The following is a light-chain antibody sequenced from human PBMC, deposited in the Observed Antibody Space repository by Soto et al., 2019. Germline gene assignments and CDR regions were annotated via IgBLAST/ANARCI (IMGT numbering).Light chain of an antibody. CDR2: AAS. CDR3: QKYNSAPRT. CDR1: HGISNY. J-gene: IGKJ2*01. Sequence: DIQMTQSPSSLSASVGDRVTNTCRASHGISNYLAWFQQKRGKVPKLLIYAASTLQSGVPSRFSGSGSGTDFTLTISSLQPEDVATYYCQKYNSAPRTFGQGTTLEIK. V-gene: IGKV1-27*01.